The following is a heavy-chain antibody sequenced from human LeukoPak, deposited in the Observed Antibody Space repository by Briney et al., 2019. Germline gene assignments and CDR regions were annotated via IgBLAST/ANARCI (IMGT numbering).Heavy chain of an antibody. CDR2: ITNGNSYI. V-gene: IGHV3-21*04. CDR1: GFTFSTYS. CDR3: AKSARTEQKLANIDY. D-gene: IGHD6-13*01. J-gene: IGHJ4*02. Sequence: GGSLRLSCAASGFTFSTYSIHWVRQAPVKGLEWVSSITNGNSYIYYADSVKGRFTISRDNAKNSVYLQMNSLRAEDTAVYYCAKSARTEQKLANIDYWGQGTLVTVSS.